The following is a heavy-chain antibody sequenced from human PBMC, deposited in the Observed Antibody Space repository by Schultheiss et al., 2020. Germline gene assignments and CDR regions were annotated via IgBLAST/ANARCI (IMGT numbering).Heavy chain of an antibody. V-gene: IGHV4-30-2*01. D-gene: IGHD3-3*02. J-gene: IGHJ5*02. CDR1: GGSISSGGYS. CDR3: VRRSISFYWFDP. Sequence: SETLSLTCAVSGGSISSGGYSWSWIRQPPGKGLEWIGYIYHSGSTYYNPSLKSRVTISVDTSKNQFSLKLSSVTAADTAVYYCVRRSISFYWFDPWGQGTPVTVSS. CDR2: IYHSGST.